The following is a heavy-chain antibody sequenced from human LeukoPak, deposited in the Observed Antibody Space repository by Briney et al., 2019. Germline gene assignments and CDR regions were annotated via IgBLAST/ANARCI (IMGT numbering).Heavy chain of an antibody. J-gene: IGHJ5*02. V-gene: IGHV3-21*01. CDR3: ARQNDGIAAAVVVSWFDP. CDR1: GFTFSSYS. CDR2: ISSSSSYI. Sequence: GGSLRLSCAASGFTFSSYSMNWVRQAPGKGLEWVSSISSSSSYIYYADSVKGRFTISRDNAKNSLYQQMNSLRAEDTAVYYCARQNDGIAAAVVVSWFDPWGQGTLVTVSS. D-gene: IGHD6-13*01.